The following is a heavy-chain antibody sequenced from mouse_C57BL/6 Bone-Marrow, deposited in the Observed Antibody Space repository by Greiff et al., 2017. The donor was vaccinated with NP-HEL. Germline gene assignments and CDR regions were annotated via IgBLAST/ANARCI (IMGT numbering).Heavy chain of an antibody. CDR1: DSEVFPIAY. CDR3: ARNLLWLRYWYFDV. J-gene: IGHJ1*03. CDR2: ILPSIGRT. D-gene: IGHD2-2*01. V-gene: IGHV15-2*01. Sequence: VHLVESGSELRSPGSSVKLSCKDFDSEVFPIAYMSWVRQKPGHGFEWIGGILPSIGRTIYGEKFEDKATLDADTLSNTAYLELNSLTSEDSAIYYCARNLLWLRYWYFDVWGTGTTVTVSS.